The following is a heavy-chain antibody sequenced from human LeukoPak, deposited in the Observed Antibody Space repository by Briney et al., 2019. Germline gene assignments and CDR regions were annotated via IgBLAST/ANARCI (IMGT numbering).Heavy chain of an antibody. CDR1: GGSISTYF. CDR3: ARYSSSSGGAYYFDY. J-gene: IGHJ4*02. Sequence: SETLSLTCTVSGGSISTYFWSWIRQPPGKGLEWIGYIYYSGSTNYNPSLKSRVTISLDTSKNQFSLKLSSVTAADTAMYYCARYSSSSGGAYYFDYWGQGTLVTVSS. V-gene: IGHV4-59*01. CDR2: IYYSGST. D-gene: IGHD6-6*01.